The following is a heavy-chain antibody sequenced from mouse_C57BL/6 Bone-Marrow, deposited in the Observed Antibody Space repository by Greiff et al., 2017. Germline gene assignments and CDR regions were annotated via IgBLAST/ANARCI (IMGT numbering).Heavy chain of an antibody. CDR1: GFTFSSYG. CDR2: ISSGGSYT. CDR3: ARRFTTVVAKGAMDY. D-gene: IGHD1-1*01. V-gene: IGHV5-6*01. Sequence: EVQGVESGGDLVKPGGSLKLSCAASGFTFSSYGMSWVRQTPDKRLEWVATISSGGSYTYYPDSVKGRFTISRDNAKNTLYLQMSSLKSEDTAMYYCARRFTTVVAKGAMDYWGQGTSVTVSS. J-gene: IGHJ4*01.